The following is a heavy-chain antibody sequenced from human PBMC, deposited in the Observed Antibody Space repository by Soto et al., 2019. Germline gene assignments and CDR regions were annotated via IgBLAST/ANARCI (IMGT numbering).Heavy chain of an antibody. CDR3: ARDSHYETPWYFDL. CDR2: ISYDGSNK. D-gene: IGHD3-22*01. J-gene: IGHJ2*01. V-gene: IGHV3-30-3*01. Sequence: QVQLVESGGGVVQPGRSLRLSCAASGFTFSSYAMHWVRQAPGKGLEWVAVISYDGSNKYYADSVKGRFTISRDNSKNTLYLQMNSVRAEDTAVYYCARDSHYETPWYFDLWGRGTLVTVSS. CDR1: GFTFSSYA.